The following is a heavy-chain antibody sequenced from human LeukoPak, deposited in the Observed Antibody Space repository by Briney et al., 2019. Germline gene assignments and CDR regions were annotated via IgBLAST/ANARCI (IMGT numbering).Heavy chain of an antibody. Sequence: GGSLRLSCAASGFTFSNYAMSWVRQAPGKGLEWVSGISGSGGTTYYADSVKGRFTVSRDNSKNTLSLQMYGLRAEDTAIYYCAKANVFGVLDYFDYWGQGTLVTVSS. CDR2: ISGSGGTT. J-gene: IGHJ4*02. V-gene: IGHV3-23*01. D-gene: IGHD3-3*01. CDR1: GFTFSNYA. CDR3: AKANVFGVLDYFDY.